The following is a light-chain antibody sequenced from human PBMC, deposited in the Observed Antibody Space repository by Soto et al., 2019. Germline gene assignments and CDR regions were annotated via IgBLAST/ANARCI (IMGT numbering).Light chain of an antibody. CDR3: QQYNNWPLT. CDR2: YAS. J-gene: IGKJ4*01. CDR1: QSVNNN. V-gene: IGKV3-15*01. Sequence: EIVMTQSPATLSVSPGERATLSCRASQSVNNNLAWYQQKPGQAPRLLISYASSRATGIPARFSGSGSGTEFTLTISSLQSEDFPVYYCQQYNNWPLTFGGGTKVDIK.